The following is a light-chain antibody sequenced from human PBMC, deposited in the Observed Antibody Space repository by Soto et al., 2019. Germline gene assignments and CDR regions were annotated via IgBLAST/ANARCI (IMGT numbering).Light chain of an antibody. CDR3: GTWDSSMSAVV. CDR1: SSNIGNNY. CDR2: DNN. J-gene: IGLJ2*01. V-gene: IGLV1-51*01. Sequence: QSVLTQPPSVSAAPGQKVTISCSGSSSNIGNNYLSWYQQLPGRAPKLLIYDNNKQPSAIPDQFSGSKTGKSATLGITGLQTGDEADYYCGTWDSSMSAVVFGGGTKLTVL.